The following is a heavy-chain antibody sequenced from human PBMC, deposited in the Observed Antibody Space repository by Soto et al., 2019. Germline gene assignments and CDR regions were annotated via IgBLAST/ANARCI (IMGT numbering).Heavy chain of an antibody. CDR2: IIPIFGTA. Sequence: SSVKVACKASGGTFSSYAISWVRQAPGQGLEWMGGIIPIFGTANYAQKFQGRVTITADESTSTAYMELSSLRSEDTAVYYCASSYDSSAYSHFGMXVWGQAPTVTVPS. D-gene: IGHD3-22*01. V-gene: IGHV1-69*13. CDR1: GGTFSSYA. CDR3: ASSYDSSAYSHFGMXV. J-gene: IGHJ6*02.